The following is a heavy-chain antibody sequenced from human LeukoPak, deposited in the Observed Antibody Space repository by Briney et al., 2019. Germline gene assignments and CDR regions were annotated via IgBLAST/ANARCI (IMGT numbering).Heavy chain of an antibody. CDR2: IYYSGST. CDR1: GGSISSSSYY. D-gene: IGHD3-22*01. V-gene: IGHV4-39*07. J-gene: IGHJ4*02. Sequence: SETLSLTCTVSGGSISSSSYYWGWIRQPPGKGLEWIGSIYYSGSTYYNPSLKSRVTISVDTSKNQFSLKLSSVTAADTAVYYCARELESSGIDYWGQGTLVTVSS. CDR3: ARELESSGIDY.